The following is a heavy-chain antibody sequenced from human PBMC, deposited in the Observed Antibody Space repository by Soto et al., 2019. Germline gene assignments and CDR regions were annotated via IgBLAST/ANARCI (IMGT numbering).Heavy chain of an antibody. CDR1: GFTFSTYA. CDR2: INNIGGST. J-gene: IGHJ4*02. Sequence: EVQLLESGGGLVQPGGSLRLSCAASGFTFSTYAMSWVRLAPGKGLEWVSTINNIGGSTYHADSVKGRFTISRDDSKNKLYLQLNRLRAEDTAVYYCSIIGSSSWRERDFWGQGTLVTVSS. D-gene: IGHD6-13*01. CDR3: SIIGSSSWRERDF. V-gene: IGHV3-23*01.